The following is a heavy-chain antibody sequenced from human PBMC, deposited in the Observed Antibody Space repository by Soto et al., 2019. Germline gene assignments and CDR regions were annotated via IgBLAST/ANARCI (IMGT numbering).Heavy chain of an antibody. D-gene: IGHD3-10*02. V-gene: IGHV3-15*07. J-gene: IGHJ5*02. CDR3: TTETVNRFGELSQLEFDP. CDR1: GFTFSNAW. Sequence: GGSLRLSCAASGFTFSNAWMNWVRQAPGKGLEWVGRIKSKTDGGTTDYAAPVKGRFTISRDDSKNTLYLQMNSLKTEDTAVYYCTTETVNRFGELSQLEFDPWGQGTLVTVSS. CDR2: IKSKTDGGTT.